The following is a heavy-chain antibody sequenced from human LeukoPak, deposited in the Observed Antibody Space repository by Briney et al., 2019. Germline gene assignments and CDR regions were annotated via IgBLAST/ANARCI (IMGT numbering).Heavy chain of an antibody. CDR3: ARAGTCSSTSCDGGIEY. CDR2: ISTTSTYI. Sequence: PGGSLRLSCAASGFAFSSYNMKWVRQAPGKGLEWVSFISTTSTYIYYADSVKGRFTVSRDNSKNLLYLRMDSLRVEDTAVYDCARAGTCSSTSCDGGIEYWGQGTLVTVSS. CDR1: GFAFSSYN. D-gene: IGHD2-2*01. J-gene: IGHJ4*02. V-gene: IGHV3-21*06.